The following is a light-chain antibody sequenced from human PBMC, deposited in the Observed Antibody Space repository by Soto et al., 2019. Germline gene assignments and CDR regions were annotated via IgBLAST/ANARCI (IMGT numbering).Light chain of an antibody. Sequence: DIVMTQSPLSLPVTPGEPASISCRSSQSLLHSNGNNYFDWYLQKPGQSPQLLIYLGSNRASGVPDRFRGSGSGTDFTLKISRVEAEDVGVYYCMQALQTPLTFGQGTRLEIK. CDR2: LGS. V-gene: IGKV2-28*01. CDR1: QSLLHSNGNNY. J-gene: IGKJ5*01. CDR3: MQALQTPLT.